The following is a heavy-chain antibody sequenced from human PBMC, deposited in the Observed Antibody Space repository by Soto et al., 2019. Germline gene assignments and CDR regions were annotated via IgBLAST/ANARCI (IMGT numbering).Heavy chain of an antibody. CDR2: IYWNDDK. CDR1: GFSLSTSGVG. D-gene: IGHD3-3*01. V-gene: IGHV2-5*01. J-gene: IGHJ3*02. Sequence: QITLKESGPTLVKPTQTLTLTCTFSGFSLSTSGVGVGWIRQPPGKALEWLALIYWNDDKRYSPSLKSRLTISRDTYKKQVVLTMTNMDPVDTATYYCAHSFPSGVVIKNDAFDIWGQGTMVTVSS. CDR3: AHSFPSGVVIKNDAFDI.